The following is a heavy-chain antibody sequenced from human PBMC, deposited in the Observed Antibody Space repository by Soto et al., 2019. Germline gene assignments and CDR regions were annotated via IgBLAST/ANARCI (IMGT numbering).Heavy chain of an antibody. CDR3: ARGGTILSNWFEP. V-gene: IGHV3-74*01. CDR1: GFTFSGYW. CDR2: IKSDGSIT. Sequence: GSLRLSCAASGFTFSGYWMHWVRQAPGKGLVWVSHIKSDGSITGYADSVKGRFTISRDNTKNTLYLQMNSLRVEDTAVYYCARGGTILSNWFEPWGQGTQVTVSS. D-gene: IGHD3-16*01. J-gene: IGHJ5*02.